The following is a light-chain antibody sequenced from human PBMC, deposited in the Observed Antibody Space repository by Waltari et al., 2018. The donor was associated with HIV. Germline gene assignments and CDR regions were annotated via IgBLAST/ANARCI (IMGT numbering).Light chain of an antibody. V-gene: IGLV1-40*01. CDR1: SSNIGARFA. CDR3: QSYDSSLSGSV. Sequence: QSVLTQPPSVSGAPGQRVTISCTGSSSNIGARFAVHWYQQLPGTAPKLLIYGNTNRPSGVPDRFSGSKSGTSASLASTGLQAEDEADYYCQSYDSSLSGSVFGGGTKLTVL. J-gene: IGLJ3*02. CDR2: GNT.